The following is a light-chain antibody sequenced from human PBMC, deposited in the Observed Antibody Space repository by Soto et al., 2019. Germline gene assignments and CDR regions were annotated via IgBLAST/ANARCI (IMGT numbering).Light chain of an antibody. CDR2: STN. J-gene: IGLJ2*01. CDR3: VLYMGSGIPV. CDR1: SGSVSATYY. Sequence: QTVVTQEPSFSVSPGGTVTLNCGLSSGSVSATYYPSWYQQTPGQAPRTLIYSTNTRSSGVPDRFSGSILGNKAALTITGAQADDESDYYCVLYMGSGIPVFGGGTKLTVL. V-gene: IGLV8-61*01.